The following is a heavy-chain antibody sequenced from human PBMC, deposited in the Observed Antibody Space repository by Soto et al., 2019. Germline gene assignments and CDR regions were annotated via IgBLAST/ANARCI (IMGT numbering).Heavy chain of an antibody. J-gene: IGHJ4*02. Sequence: EVQLVESGGGLVQPGGSLKISCSASGFTFSTSWMSWVRQAPGKGLEWVANIKQDGSEEYYVDSVKGRFTVSRDNAKHSLYLQMTSLRAEDTAVYFCARGPRHSDAYWGLGTLVTVSS. D-gene: IGHD5-18*01. CDR3: ARGPRHSDAY. CDR2: IKQDGSEE. V-gene: IGHV3-7*05. CDR1: GFTFSTSW.